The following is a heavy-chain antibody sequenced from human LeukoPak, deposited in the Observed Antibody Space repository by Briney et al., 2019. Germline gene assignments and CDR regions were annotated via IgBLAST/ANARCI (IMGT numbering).Heavy chain of an antibody. J-gene: IGHJ4*02. Sequence: SEALSLTCTVSGGSISSSRHYWGWIRQPPGKGLEWIGSIYYSGSTFYNPSLKSRVTISVDTSKNQFPLKLSSVTAADTAVYYCARHEYDILTGYDYWGQGTLVTVSS. V-gene: IGHV4-39*01. CDR2: IYYSGST. CDR3: ARHEYDILTGYDY. CDR1: GGSISSSRHY. D-gene: IGHD3-9*01.